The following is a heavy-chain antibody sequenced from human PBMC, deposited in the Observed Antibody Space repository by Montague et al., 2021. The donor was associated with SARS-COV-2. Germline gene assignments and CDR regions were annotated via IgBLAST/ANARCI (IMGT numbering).Heavy chain of an antibody. J-gene: IGHJ4*02. D-gene: IGHD2-2*01. CDR3: ARIPVGSKYYFDF. CDR2: TYYRSKWYN. CDR1: GDSVSSNIAT. Sequence: CVISGDSVSSNIATWNWIRQSPSRGLEWPGRTYYRSKWYNDYAESVKSRITIDPDTSKHQFSLHLNSVTPEDTAVYYCARIPVGSKYYFDFWGQGTLVTVSS. V-gene: IGHV6-1*01.